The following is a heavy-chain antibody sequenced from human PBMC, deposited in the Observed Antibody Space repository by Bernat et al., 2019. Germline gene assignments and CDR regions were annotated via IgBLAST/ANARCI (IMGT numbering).Heavy chain of an antibody. CDR1: GFTFSSYG. J-gene: IGHJ4*02. V-gene: IGHV3-30*18. Sequence: QVQLVESGGGVVQPGRSLRLSCAASGFTFSSYGMHWVRQAPGKGLEWVAVISYDGSNKYYADSVKGRFTISRDNSKNTLYLQMNSLRAEDTAVYYCANVAAAGISPFGYWGQRTLVTVSS. D-gene: IGHD6-13*01. CDR3: ANVAAAGISPFGY. CDR2: ISYDGSNK.